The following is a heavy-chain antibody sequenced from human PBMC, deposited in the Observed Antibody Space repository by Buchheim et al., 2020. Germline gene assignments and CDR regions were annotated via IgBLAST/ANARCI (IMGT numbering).Heavy chain of an antibody. CDR3: ARALGYCSGGSCYGVDY. D-gene: IGHD2-15*01. Sequence: QVQLQQWGAGLLKPSETLSLTCAVYGGSLSTYYWSWIRQPPGKGLEWIGEINHSGSTNYNPSLKSRVFMSIDTSKNKLSLNLSSVTAADTAVYYCARALGYCSGGSCYGVDYWGQGTL. J-gene: IGHJ4*02. V-gene: IGHV4-34*01. CDR1: GGSLSTYY. CDR2: INHSGST.